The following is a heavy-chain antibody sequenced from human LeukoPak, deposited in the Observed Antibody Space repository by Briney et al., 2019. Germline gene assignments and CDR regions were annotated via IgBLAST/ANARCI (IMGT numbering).Heavy chain of an antibody. CDR3: ASRIFYDFWSGYYMGGELDY. CDR1: GYTFTSYD. D-gene: IGHD3-3*01. J-gene: IGHJ4*02. CDR2: MNPNSGNT. V-gene: IGHV1-8*01. Sequence: AASVKVSCKASGYTFTSYDINWVRQATGQGLEWMGWMNPNSGNTGYAQKFQGRVTMTRNTSISTAYMELSSLRPEDTAVYYCASRIFYDFWSGYYMGGELDYWGQGTLVTVSS.